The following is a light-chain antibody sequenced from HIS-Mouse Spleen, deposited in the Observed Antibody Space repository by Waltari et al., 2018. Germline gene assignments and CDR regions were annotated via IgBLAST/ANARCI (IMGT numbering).Light chain of an antibody. J-gene: IGLJ1*01. CDR2: DVS. CDR3: CSYAGSYTYV. CDR1: SSDLGGYNY. V-gene: IGLV2-11*01. Sequence: QSALTQPPSVSGSPGKSVPISCTGTSSDLGGYNYASWYQQHPGKAPKLMIYDVSKRPSGVPDRFSGSKSGNTASLTISGLQAEDEADYYCCSYAGSYTYVFGTGTKVTVL.